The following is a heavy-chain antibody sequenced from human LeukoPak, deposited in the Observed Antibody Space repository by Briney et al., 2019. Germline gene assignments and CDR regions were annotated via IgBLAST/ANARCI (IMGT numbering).Heavy chain of an antibody. D-gene: IGHD1-7*01. J-gene: IGHJ4*02. Sequence: SETLSLTRTVSGDSTNGYYWSWIRQPAGEGLEWIGRIYTSGTTNYNPSLKSRVTTSVDTSKTQFSLRLNSVTAADTAVYYCARGIGTTNFDYWGQGALVTVSS. V-gene: IGHV4-4*07. CDR3: ARGIGTTNFDY. CDR2: IYTSGTT. CDR1: GDSTNGYY.